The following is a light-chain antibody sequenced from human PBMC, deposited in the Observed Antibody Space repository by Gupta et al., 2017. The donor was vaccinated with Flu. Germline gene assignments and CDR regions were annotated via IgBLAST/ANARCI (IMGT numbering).Light chain of an antibody. CDR2: NPH. V-gene: IGLV8-61*01. Sequence: TVVTQEPSFAVSPGGTAALACGFNSGSVSTKFYPCGYQQTPGLAPRTLIYNPHTLSSGVPDRFSGSILGNKAALIITGAQADDESDYYCVLYMGSGSWVFGGGTKLTVL. J-gene: IGLJ3*02. CDR3: VLYMGSGSWV. CDR1: SGSVSTKFY.